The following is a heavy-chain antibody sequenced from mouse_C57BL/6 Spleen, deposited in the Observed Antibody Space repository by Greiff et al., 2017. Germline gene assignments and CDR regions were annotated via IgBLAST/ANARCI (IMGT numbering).Heavy chain of an antibody. CDR1: GYTFTSYG. Sequence: VKLQESGAELARPGASVKLSCKASGYTFTSYGISWVKQRTGQGLEWIGEIYPRSGNTYYNEKFKGKATLTADKSSSTAYMELRSLTSEDSAVYFCAGITTVVANWGQGTSVTVSS. D-gene: IGHD1-1*01. J-gene: IGHJ4*01. CDR2: IYPRSGNT. CDR3: AGITTVVAN. V-gene: IGHV1-81*01.